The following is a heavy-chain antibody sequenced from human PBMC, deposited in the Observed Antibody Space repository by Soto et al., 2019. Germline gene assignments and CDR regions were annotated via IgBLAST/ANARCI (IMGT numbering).Heavy chain of an antibody. D-gene: IGHD3-22*01. Sequence: PSETLSLTCTVSGGSISSYYWSWIRQPPGKGLEWIGYIYYSGSTNYNPSLKSRVTISVDTSKNQFSLKLSSVTAADTAVYYCARVYGGFGYFAPSYYYFYNRDVGGKGTPVTVPS. CDR2: IYYSGST. CDR1: GGSISSYY. CDR3: ARVYGGFGYFAPSYYYFYNRDV. J-gene: IGHJ6*03. V-gene: IGHV4-59*01.